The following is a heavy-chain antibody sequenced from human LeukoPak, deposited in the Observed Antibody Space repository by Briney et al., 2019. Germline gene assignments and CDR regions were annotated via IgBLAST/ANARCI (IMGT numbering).Heavy chain of an antibody. CDR1: GGSISSGGYY. CDR3: ARGLLRGYSYGYGY. V-gene: IGHV4-31*03. CDR2: IYYSGST. D-gene: IGHD5-18*01. J-gene: IGHJ4*02. Sequence: PSETLSLTCTVSGGSISSGGYYWSWIRQHPGKGLEWIEYIYYSGSTYYNPSLKSRVTISVDTSKNQFSLKLSSVTAADTAVYYCARGLLRGYSYGYGYWGQGTLVTVSS.